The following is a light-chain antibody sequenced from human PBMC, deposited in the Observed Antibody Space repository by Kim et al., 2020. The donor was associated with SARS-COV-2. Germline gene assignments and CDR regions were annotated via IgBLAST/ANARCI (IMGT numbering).Light chain of an antibody. V-gene: IGKV3-15*01. J-gene: IGKJ4*01. Sequence: PATLSVSPGGRATLSCRASQSVSSNLAWYQQKPGQAPRLLIYDTSTRASDVPARFSGSGSGTEFTLTISSLQSEDFAVYYWQQEFTFGGGTKVEIK. CDR3: QQEFT. CDR2: DTS. CDR1: QSVSSN.